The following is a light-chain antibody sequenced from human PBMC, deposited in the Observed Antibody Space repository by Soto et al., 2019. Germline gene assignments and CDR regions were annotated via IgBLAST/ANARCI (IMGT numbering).Light chain of an antibody. CDR1: QSVSSY. CDR3: QQRSNWLWT. Sequence: EIVLTQSPATVSVSPGDTATLSCRARQSVSSYLAWYQQKPGQAPRLLIYDASNRATGIPARFSGSASGTDFTLTINNLEPEDFAVYYCQQRSNWLWTFGQGTKVEIK. CDR2: DAS. J-gene: IGKJ1*01. V-gene: IGKV3-11*01.